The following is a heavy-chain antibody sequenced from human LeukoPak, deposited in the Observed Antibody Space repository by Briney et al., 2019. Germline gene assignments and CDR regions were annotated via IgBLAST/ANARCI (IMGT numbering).Heavy chain of an antibody. CDR3: ARAGYYDSSGYYKRSNYYYYYMDV. D-gene: IGHD3-22*01. CDR2: IYYSGST. V-gene: IGHV4-61*01. Sequence: SETLSLTCTVSGGSISSSSYYWSWIRQPPGKGLEWIGYIYYSGSTNYNPSLKSRVTISVDTSKNQFSLKLSSVTAADTAVYYCARAGYYDSSGYYKRSNYYYYYMDVWGKGTTVTVSS. CDR1: GGSISSSSYY. J-gene: IGHJ6*03.